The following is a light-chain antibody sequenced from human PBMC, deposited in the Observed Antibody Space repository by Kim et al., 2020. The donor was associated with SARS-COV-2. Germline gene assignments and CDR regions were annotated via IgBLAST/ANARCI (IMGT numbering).Light chain of an antibody. CDR1: SSDVGSYNY. CDR2: DVT. J-gene: IGLJ2*01. CDR3: SSQTISNTML. V-gene: IGLV2-14*03. Sequence: QSALTQPASVSGSPGQSITISCTGTSSDVGSYNYVSWYQQHPGKAPKLIIYDVTQRASGISDRFSGSKSANTASLTISGLQTEDEADYYCSSQTISNTMLFGGGTQLTVL.